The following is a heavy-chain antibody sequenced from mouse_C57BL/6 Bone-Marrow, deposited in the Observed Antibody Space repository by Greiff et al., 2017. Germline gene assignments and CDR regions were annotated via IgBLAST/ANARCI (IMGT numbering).Heavy chain of an antibody. CDR2: IDPENGDT. V-gene: IGHV14-4*01. CDR1: GFNIKDDY. Sequence: EVQLQQSGAELVRPGASVKLSCTASGFNIKDDYMHWVKQRPEQGLAWIGWIDPENGDTEYASKFQGKATITADTSSNPAYLQLSSLTSEDTAVYYCTYYYGSPYYFDYWGQGTTLTVSS. J-gene: IGHJ2*01. CDR3: TYYYGSPYYFDY. D-gene: IGHD1-1*01.